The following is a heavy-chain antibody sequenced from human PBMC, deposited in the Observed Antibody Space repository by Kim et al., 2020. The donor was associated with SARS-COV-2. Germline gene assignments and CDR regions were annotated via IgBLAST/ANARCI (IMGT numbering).Heavy chain of an antibody. J-gene: IGHJ6*03. CDR1: GFIFSTCT. Sequence: GGSLRLSCAASGFIFSTCTLHWVRQAPGRGLEWVSSISSSSDYIHYADSLKGRFTISRDNAKNSLYLEMDRLRVEDTALYYCVSGGGGPAADYYFYYMDVWGKGTTVTVSS. CDR3: VSGGGGPAADYYFYYMDV. V-gene: IGHV3-21*01. CDR2: ISSSSDYI. D-gene: IGHD3-16*01.